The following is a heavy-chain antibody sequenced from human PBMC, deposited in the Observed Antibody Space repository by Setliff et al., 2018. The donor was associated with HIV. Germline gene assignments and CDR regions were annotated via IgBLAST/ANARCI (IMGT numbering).Heavy chain of an antibody. D-gene: IGHD3-16*01. V-gene: IGHV4-4*09. Sequence: SETLSLTCTVSGDSISSYSWNWIRQPPGEGLEWIGYIYTSGNTNYNPSLQSRVTMSVDTSRDQFSLNLRSVTAADTAVYYCARRSPGGGYYMDVWGKGTTVTVSS. CDR3: ARRSPGGGYYMDV. CDR2: IYTSGNT. J-gene: IGHJ6*03. CDR1: GDSISSYS.